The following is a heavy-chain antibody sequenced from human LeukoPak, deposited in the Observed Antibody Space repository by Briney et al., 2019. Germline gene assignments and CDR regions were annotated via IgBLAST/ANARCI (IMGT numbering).Heavy chain of an antibody. V-gene: IGHV3-23*01. D-gene: IGHD6-13*01. Sequence: QTGGSLRLSCVAPGFPFSAYAMSWVRQAPGKGLEWVSGIRGSGETTYYAESVKGRFIIQRDNSKNTLYLQVNSLRAEDTALYYWAKDDVPASGTGYMDAGGKGTTVIVSS. CDR3: AKDDVPASGTGYMDA. J-gene: IGHJ6*03. CDR1: GFPFSAYA. CDR2: IRGSGETT.